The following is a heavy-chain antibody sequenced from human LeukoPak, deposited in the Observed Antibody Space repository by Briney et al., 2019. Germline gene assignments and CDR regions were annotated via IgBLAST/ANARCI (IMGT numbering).Heavy chain of an antibody. J-gene: IGHJ4*02. CDR2: IYYDGGNK. CDR3: ARDRSELRYFDY. V-gene: IGHV3-33*01. D-gene: IGHD1-14*01. Sequence: GRSLRLSCAASRFTFRNFGMHWVRQAPGKGLEWVAVIYYDGGNKYYIDSVKGRFTISRDNSKNTLYLQMNSLRAEDTAVYYCARDRSELRYFDYWGQGTLVTVSS. CDR1: RFTFRNFG.